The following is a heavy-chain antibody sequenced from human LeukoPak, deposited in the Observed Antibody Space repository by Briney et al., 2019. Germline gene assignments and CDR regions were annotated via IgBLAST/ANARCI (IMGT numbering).Heavy chain of an antibody. V-gene: IGHV3-72*01. Sequence: PGGSLRLSCAASGFTFSDHFMDWFRQAPGKGLEWVGRIRKKPNSYTTEYAASVKGRFTISRDDSKNSLYLQMNSLEAEDTGVYYCARVPAITGATDALDFWGQGAMVTVSS. CDR1: GFTFSDHF. CDR2: IRKKPNSYTT. CDR3: ARVPAITGATDALDF. J-gene: IGHJ3*01. D-gene: IGHD1-20*01.